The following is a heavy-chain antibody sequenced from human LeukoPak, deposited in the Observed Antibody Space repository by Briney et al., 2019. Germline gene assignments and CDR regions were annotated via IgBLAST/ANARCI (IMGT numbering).Heavy chain of an antibody. CDR1: GGTFSSYA. Sequence: ASVKVSCKASGGTFSSYAISWVRQAPGQGLEWMGGIILIFGTANYAQKFQGRVTITTDESTSTAYMELSSLRSEDTAVYYCARGRRVRQGYCSSTSCFDAFDIWGQGTMVTVSS. J-gene: IGHJ3*02. CDR3: ARGRRVRQGYCSSTSCFDAFDI. V-gene: IGHV1-69*05. D-gene: IGHD2-2*01. CDR2: IILIFGTA.